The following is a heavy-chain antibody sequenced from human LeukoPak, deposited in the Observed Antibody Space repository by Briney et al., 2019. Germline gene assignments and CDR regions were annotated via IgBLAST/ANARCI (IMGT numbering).Heavy chain of an antibody. D-gene: IGHD1-26*01. CDR3: ARAATLDKYYYYYYMDV. V-gene: IGHV3-21*05. CDR2: ITGSSSAI. Sequence: GGSLRLTCAASGFTFSSYTMNWVRQAPGKGLEWVSYITGSSSAIYYADSVKGRFTISRDNAKNSLYLQMNSLRAEDTAVYYCARAATLDKYYYYYYMDVWGKGTTVTVSS. J-gene: IGHJ6*03. CDR1: GFTFSSYT.